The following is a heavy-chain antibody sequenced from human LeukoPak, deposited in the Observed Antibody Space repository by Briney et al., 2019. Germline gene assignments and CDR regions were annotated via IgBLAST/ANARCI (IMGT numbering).Heavy chain of an antibody. CDR1: GFTFSSHW. Sequence: GGSLRLSCVASGFTFSSHWMHWVRQAPGEGLEWVSYISSSGSTIYYADSVKGRFTISRDNAKNSLYLQMNSLRAEDTAVYYCAELGITMIGGVWGKGTTVTISS. V-gene: IGHV3-48*03. CDR3: AELGITMIGGV. CDR2: ISSSGSTI. J-gene: IGHJ6*04. D-gene: IGHD3-10*02.